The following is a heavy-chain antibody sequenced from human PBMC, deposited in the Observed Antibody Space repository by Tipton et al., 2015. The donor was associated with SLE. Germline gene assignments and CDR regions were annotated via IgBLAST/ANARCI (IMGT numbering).Heavy chain of an antibody. J-gene: IGHJ4*02. D-gene: IGHD4-23*01. CDR3: ARGRNGGPAFFDY. V-gene: IGHV4-31*03. Sequence: TLSLTCTVSGGSISSGGYYWSWVRQHPVKGLDWIGYIDYSGSTYYNPSLKSRVTISVDTSKNQFSLKLSSVTAADTAVYYCARGRNGGPAFFDYWGQGTLVTVSS. CDR1: GGSISSGGYY. CDR2: IDYSGST.